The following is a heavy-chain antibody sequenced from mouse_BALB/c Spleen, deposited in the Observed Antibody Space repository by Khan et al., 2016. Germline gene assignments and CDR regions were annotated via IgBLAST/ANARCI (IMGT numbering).Heavy chain of an antibody. V-gene: IGHV4-1*02. J-gene: IGHJ3*01. CDR1: GFDFSRYW. CDR2: INPDSSTI. D-gene: IGHD1-1*01. Sequence: EVQLQESGGGLVQPGGSLRLSCAASGFDFSRYWMSWVRQAPGKGLEWIGEINPDSSTINYTPSLKHKFIISRDNAKNTLYLQMNKVRSEDTALYYCARAGYYGYLAYWGQGTLVTVSA. CDR3: ARAGYYGYLAY.